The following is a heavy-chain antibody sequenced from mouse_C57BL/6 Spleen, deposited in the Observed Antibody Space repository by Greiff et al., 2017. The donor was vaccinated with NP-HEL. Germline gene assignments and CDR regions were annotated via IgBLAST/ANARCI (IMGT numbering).Heavy chain of an antibody. CDR3: ARTIYYDWWFAY. CDR1: GFTFSDYG. CDR2: ISSGSSTI. J-gene: IGHJ3*01. Sequence: EVQRVESGGGLVKPGGSLKLSCAASGFTFSDYGMHWVRQAPEKGLEWVAYISSGSSTIYYADTVKGRFTISRDNAKNTLFLQMTSLRSEDTAMYYCARTIYYDWWFAYWGQGTLVTVSA. D-gene: IGHD2-4*01. V-gene: IGHV5-17*01.